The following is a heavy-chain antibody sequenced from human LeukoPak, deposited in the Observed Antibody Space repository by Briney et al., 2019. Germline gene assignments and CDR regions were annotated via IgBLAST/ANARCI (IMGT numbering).Heavy chain of an antibody. CDR2: FDPEDGET. Sequence: ASVKVSCKVSGYTLTELSTHWVRQAPGKGLEWMGGFDPEDGETIYAQKFQGRVTMTEDTSTDTAYMELSSLRSEDTAVYYCVTSYGYGRYFDYWGQGTLVTVSS. V-gene: IGHV1-24*01. CDR1: GYTLTELS. J-gene: IGHJ4*02. CDR3: VTSYGYGRYFDY. D-gene: IGHD5-18*01.